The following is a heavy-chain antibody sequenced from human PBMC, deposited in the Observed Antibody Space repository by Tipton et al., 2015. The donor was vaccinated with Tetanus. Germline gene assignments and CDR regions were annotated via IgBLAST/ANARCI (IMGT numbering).Heavy chain of an antibody. CDR2: IHYSGDT. CDR3: ARHVRGYSGYDFDY. V-gene: IGHV4-59*08. Sequence: TLSLTCTVSGGSISGYYWSWIRQPPGKGLEWIGYIHYSGDTNYNYNPSLQSRLTISVDTSKNQFSLKLSSVTAADTAVYYCARHVRGYSGYDFDYWGQGTLVTVSP. CDR1: GGSISGYY. J-gene: IGHJ4*02. D-gene: IGHD5-12*01.